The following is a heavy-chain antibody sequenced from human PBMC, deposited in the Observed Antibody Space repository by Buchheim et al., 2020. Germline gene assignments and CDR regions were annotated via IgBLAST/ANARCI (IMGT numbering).Heavy chain of an antibody. CDR3: ASRPLTGYYYAMDV. V-gene: IGHV4-59*01. J-gene: IGHJ6*02. D-gene: IGHD3-9*01. Sequence: QVQLQESGPGLVKPSETLSLTCTVSGGSISDYYWNWIRQPPGKGLEWIGYIYYSGSSSYNPSLKSRVTISIDTSKNQFSLKVSSVSAADTAVYYCASRPLTGYYYAMDVWGQGTT. CDR1: GGSISDYY. CDR2: IYYSGSS.